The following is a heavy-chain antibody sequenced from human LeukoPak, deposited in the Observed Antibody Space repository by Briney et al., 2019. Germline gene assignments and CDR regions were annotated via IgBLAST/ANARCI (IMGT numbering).Heavy chain of an antibody. CDR3: ARVNAVRDYYYYYMDV. V-gene: IGHV4-39*07. Sequence: SETLSLTCTVSGGSISSSSYYWGWIRQPPGKGLEWIGSIYYSGSTNYNPSLKSRVTISVDTSKNQFSLKLSSVTAADTAVYYCARVNAVRDYYYYYMDVWGKGTTVTVSS. J-gene: IGHJ6*03. D-gene: IGHD3-10*01. CDR2: IYYSGST. CDR1: GGSISSSSYY.